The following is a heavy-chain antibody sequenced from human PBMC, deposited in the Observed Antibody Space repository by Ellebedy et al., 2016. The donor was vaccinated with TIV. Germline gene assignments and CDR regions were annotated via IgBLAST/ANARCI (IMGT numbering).Heavy chain of an antibody. Sequence: MPSETLSLTCTVSGASIGTSAYYWAWIRQPPGKGLEWVGSVFFSGSTYYNPSLESRVTISVDTSKSQFSLRLTSVTAADTAVYYCARQRAVSGSRWFDPWGQGTVVTVSS. CDR3: ARQRAVSGSRWFDP. D-gene: IGHD6-19*01. J-gene: IGHJ5*02. CDR1: GASIGTSAYY. CDR2: VFFSGST. V-gene: IGHV4-39*01.